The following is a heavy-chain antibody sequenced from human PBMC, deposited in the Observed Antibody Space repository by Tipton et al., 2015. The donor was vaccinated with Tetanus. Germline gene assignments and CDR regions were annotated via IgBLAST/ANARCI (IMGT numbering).Heavy chain of an antibody. CDR2: LDYSGST. J-gene: IGHJ3*02. Sequence: TLSLTCTVSGGSISSSYYYWGWIRQPPGKGLEWIGSLDYSGSTFYNPSLKSRVTISVDTSKNQFSLKLNSVTAADTAVYYCAREGAPRAFDIWGQGTMVTVSS. V-gene: IGHV4-39*07. CDR3: AREGAPRAFDI. CDR1: GGSISSSYYY.